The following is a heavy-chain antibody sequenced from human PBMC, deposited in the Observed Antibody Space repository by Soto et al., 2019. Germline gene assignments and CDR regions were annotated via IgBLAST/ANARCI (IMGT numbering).Heavy chain of an antibody. CDR1: GFLISSGNY. Sequence: SETLSLTCAVSGFLISSGNYWGWIRKPPGKGLEWIGSIFHGGNTYYNPSLKSRVTISVDMSKNQFSLKLNSVTAADTAVYYCARARWYDAFDVWGQGTVVTVSS. D-gene: IGHD2-15*01. CDR2: IFHGGNT. V-gene: IGHV4-38-2*01. J-gene: IGHJ3*01. CDR3: ARARWYDAFDV.